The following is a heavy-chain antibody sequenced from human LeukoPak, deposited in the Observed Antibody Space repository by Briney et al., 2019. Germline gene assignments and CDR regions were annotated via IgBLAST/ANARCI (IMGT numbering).Heavy chain of an antibody. Sequence: PGGSLRLSCAASGFTFSSYAMHWVRQAPGKGLEWVAVISYDGSNKYYADSVKGRFTISRDNSKNTLYLQMNSLRAEDTAVYYCARWSHRGLSWGHWYFDLWGRGTLVTVSS. CDR1: GFTFSSYA. CDR3: ARWSHRGLSWGHWYFDL. CDR2: ISYDGSNK. J-gene: IGHJ2*01. D-gene: IGHD3-10*01. V-gene: IGHV3-30-3*01.